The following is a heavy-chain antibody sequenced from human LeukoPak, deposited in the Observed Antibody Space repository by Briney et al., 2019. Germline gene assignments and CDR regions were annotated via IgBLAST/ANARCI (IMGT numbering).Heavy chain of an antibody. J-gene: IGHJ5*02. CDR1: RYTFTGYY. CDR2: INPNSGGT. CDR3: ARAYCSSTSCYLWFDP. V-gene: IGHV1-2*02. Sequence: ASVEVSCKASRYTFTGYYMHWVRQAPGQGLEWMGWINPNSGGTNYAQKFQGRVTMTRDTSISTAYMELSRLRSDDTAVYYCARAYCSSTSCYLWFDPWGQGTLVTVSS. D-gene: IGHD2-2*01.